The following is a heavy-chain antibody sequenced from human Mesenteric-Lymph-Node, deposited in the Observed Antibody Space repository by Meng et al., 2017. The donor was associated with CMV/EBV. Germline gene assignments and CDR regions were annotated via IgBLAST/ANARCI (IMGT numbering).Heavy chain of an antibody. J-gene: IGHJ5*02. CDR1: GYTFTSYD. V-gene: IGHV1-8*01. Sequence: ASVKVSCKASGYTFTSYDINWVRQATGQGLEWMGWMNPNSGNTGYAQKFQGRVTMTRNTSISTAYLELSSLRSEDTAVYYCARGRLVGGIDWFDHWGQGTLVTVSS. CDR2: MNPNSGNT. CDR3: ARGRLVGGIDWFDH. D-gene: IGHD1-26*01.